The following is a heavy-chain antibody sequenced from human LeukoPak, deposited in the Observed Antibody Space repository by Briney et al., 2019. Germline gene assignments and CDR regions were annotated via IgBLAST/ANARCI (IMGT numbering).Heavy chain of an antibody. CDR3: ARDYLVGGSDAFDG. Sequence: GECLRLSCAASGFTFSSYEMNWVRQAPGKGLEWVSYIGGCGSTISYAYSVTGRFTISTDAAKNSRYLQMNRLRGEDTAIYYCARDYLVGGSDAFDGWGQGTMV. D-gene: IGHD3-10*01. CDR1: GFTFSSYE. V-gene: IGHV3-48*03. J-gene: IGHJ3*01. CDR2: IGGCGSTI.